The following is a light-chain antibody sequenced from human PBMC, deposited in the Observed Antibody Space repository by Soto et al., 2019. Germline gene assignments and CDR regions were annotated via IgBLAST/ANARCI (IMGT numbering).Light chain of an antibody. Sequence: EILMTQSPATLSVSPGESATLSCRASHRVSSYLAWYQQKPGQAPRLLIYGASTRATGIPVRFSGSGSGTVFTLTISSLQSEDFAVYFCQQYNNWPLTFGGGTKVEIK. J-gene: IGKJ4*01. V-gene: IGKV3-15*01. CDR3: QQYNNWPLT. CDR2: GAS. CDR1: HRVSSY.